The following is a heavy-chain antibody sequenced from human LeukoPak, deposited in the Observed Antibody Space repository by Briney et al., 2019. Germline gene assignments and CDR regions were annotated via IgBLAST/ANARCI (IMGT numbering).Heavy chain of an antibody. J-gene: IGHJ4*02. V-gene: IGHV1-18*01. D-gene: IGHD2-21*01. CDR1: GYTFTSYG. CDR2: ISAYNGNT. CDR3: ARHGELTVLWGFDY. Sequence: ASVKDSCKASGYTFTSYGISWVRQAPGQGLEWMGWISAYNGNTNYAQKLQGRVTMTTDTSTSTAYMELRSLRSDDTAVYYCARHGELTVLWGFDYWGQGTLVTVSS.